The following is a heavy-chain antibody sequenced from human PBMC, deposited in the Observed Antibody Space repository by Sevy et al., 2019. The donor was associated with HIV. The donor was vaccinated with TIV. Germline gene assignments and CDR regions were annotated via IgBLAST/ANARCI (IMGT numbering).Heavy chain of an antibody. CDR3: AKLVRDCSGGSCPGGFDY. D-gene: IGHD2-15*01. CDR1: GFTFSSYA. CDR2: ISGSGGST. J-gene: IGHJ4*02. V-gene: IGHV3-23*01. Sequence: GGSLRLSCVASGFTFSSYAMSWVRQAPGKGLEWVSAISGSGGSTYYADSVKGRFTISRDNSKNTLYLQMNSLRAEDTAVYYCAKLVRDCSGGSCPGGFDYWGQGTLVTVSS.